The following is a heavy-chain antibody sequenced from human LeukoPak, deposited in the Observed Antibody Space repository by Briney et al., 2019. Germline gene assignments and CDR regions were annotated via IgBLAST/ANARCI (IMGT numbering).Heavy chain of an antibody. CDR3: ARGVYYDYVWGSYRYTGYFDY. CDR2: IYPTGST. V-gene: IGHV4-38-2*02. D-gene: IGHD3-16*02. Sequence: SETLSLTCTVSGYSISSGYYWGWIRQPPGKGLEWIGNIYPTGSTYYNPSLKSRVTISVDTSKNQFSLKLSSVTAADTAVYYCARGVYYDYVWGSYRYTGYFDYWGQGTLVTVSS. CDR1: GYSISSGYY. J-gene: IGHJ4*02.